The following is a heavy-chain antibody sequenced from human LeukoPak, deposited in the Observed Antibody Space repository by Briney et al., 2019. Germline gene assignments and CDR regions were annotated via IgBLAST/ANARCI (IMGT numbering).Heavy chain of an antibody. CDR3: AWRYRAGYGMDV. CDR1: GGTFSSYD. D-gene: IGHD1-14*01. V-gene: IGHV1-18*01. CDR2: ISAYNGNT. Sequence: ASVKVSCKASGGTFSSYDISWVRQAPGQGLEWMGWISAYNGNTNYAQKLQGRVTMTTDTSTSTAYMELRSLRSDDTAVYYCAWRYRAGYGMDVWGQGTTVTVSS. J-gene: IGHJ6*02.